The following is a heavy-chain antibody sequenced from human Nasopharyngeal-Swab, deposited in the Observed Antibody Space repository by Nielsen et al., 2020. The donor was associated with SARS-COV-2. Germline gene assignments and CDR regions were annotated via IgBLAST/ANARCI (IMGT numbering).Heavy chain of an antibody. CDR1: GYTFTGYY. V-gene: IGHV1-2*06. CDR2: INPNSGGT. D-gene: IGHD4-11*01. CDR3: ARDLTTRGYGMDV. Sequence: ASVKVSCKASGYTFTGYYMHWVRQAPGQGLEWMVRINPNSGGTNYAQKFQGRVTMTRDTSISTAYMELSSLRSEDTAVYYCARDLTTRGYGMDVWGQGTTVTVSS. J-gene: IGHJ6*02.